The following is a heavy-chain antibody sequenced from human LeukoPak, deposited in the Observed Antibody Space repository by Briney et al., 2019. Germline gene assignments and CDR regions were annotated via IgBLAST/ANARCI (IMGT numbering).Heavy chain of an antibody. Sequence: GGSLRLSCVASGFTFSSYAMHWVRQAPGKGLEWVAVISYDGSNKYYADSVKGRFTISRDNSKNTLYLQMNSLRAEDTAVYYCARDYCSGGSCYSENWFDPWGQGTLVTVSS. CDR2: ISYDGSNK. V-gene: IGHV3-30*04. J-gene: IGHJ5*02. CDR3: ARDYCSGGSCYSENWFDP. D-gene: IGHD2-15*01. CDR1: GFTFSSYA.